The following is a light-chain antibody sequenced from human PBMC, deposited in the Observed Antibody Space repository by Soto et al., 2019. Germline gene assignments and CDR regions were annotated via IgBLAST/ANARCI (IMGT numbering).Light chain of an antibody. J-gene: IGKJ3*01. Sequence: EIVLTQSPGTLSLSPGERATLSCRASQSVSSKYLAWYQQKPGQAPRVLIYGTSIRASGVPERFSGGGSGTDFTLTITRLEPEDFGVYYCQQYGSSLFTLGPGTKVDIK. CDR3: QQYGSSLFT. CDR1: QSVSSKY. CDR2: GTS. V-gene: IGKV3-20*01.